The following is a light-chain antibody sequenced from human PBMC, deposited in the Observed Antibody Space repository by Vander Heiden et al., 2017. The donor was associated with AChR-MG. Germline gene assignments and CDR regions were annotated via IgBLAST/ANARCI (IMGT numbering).Light chain of an antibody. J-gene: IGKJ1*01. Sequence: IVMTQSPDSLAVSLGERATINCKSSQNVFYVSNNKDYLAWYQQKPGQPPRLLISWASTRESGVPDRFSGSGSGTHFTLTISSLRPEDVAVYYCQQYYVTPPTFGQGTKVEIK. CDR1: QNVFYVSNNKDY. CDR2: WAS. CDR3: QQYYVTPPT. V-gene: IGKV4-1*01.